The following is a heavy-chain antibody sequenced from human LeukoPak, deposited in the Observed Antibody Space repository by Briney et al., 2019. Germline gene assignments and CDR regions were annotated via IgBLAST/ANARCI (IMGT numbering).Heavy chain of an antibody. V-gene: IGHV4-4*02. J-gene: IGHJ4*02. CDR1: GGSISSSNW. Sequence: SGTLSLTCAVSGGSISSSNWWSWVRQPPGKGLEWIGEIYHSGSTNYNPSLKSRVTIPVDKSKNQFSLKLSSVTAADTAVYYCASRYCSGGSCSRVVDYWGQGTLVTVSS. CDR2: IYHSGST. D-gene: IGHD2-15*01. CDR3: ASRYCSGGSCSRVVDY.